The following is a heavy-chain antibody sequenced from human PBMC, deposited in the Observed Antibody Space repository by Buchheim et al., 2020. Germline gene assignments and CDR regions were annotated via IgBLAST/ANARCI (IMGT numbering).Heavy chain of an antibody. CDR1: GFTFSSYA. Sequence: EVQLLESGGGSVQPGGSLRLSCAASGFTFSSYAMSWVRQAPGKGLEWVSAISGSGGSTYYADSVKGRFTISRDNSKNTLYLQMNSLRAEDTAVYYCAKKQQRGSGPRYNWFDPWGQGTL. CDR3: AKKQQRGSGPRYNWFDP. D-gene: IGHD6-19*01. CDR2: ISGSGGST. J-gene: IGHJ5*02. V-gene: IGHV3-23*01.